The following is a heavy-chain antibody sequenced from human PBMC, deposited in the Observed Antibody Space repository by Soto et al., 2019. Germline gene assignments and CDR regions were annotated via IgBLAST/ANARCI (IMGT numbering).Heavy chain of an antibody. J-gene: IGHJ3*02. D-gene: IGHD4-4*01. CDR3: ARDYSNREPPAFDI. CDR2: IIPIFGTA. Sequence: SVKVSCKASGGTFSSYAISWVRQAPGQGLEWMGGIIPIFGTANYAQKFQGRVTITADKSTSTAYMELSSLRSEDTAVYYCARDYSNREPPAFDIWGQGTMVTVSS. V-gene: IGHV1-69*06. CDR1: GGTFSSYA.